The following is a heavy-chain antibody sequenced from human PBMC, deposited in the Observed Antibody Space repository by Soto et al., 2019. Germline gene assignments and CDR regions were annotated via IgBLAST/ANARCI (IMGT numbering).Heavy chain of an antibody. J-gene: IGHJ6*02. D-gene: IGHD3-9*01. V-gene: IGHV5-51*01. CDR2: IYPGDSDT. CDR3: ARHSTPLRYFDWLSHGPHSYYYYGMDV. Sequence: PGESLKISCKGSGYSFTSYWIGWVRQMLGKGLEWMGIIYPGDSDTRYSPSFQGQVTISADKSISTAYLQWSSLKASDTAMYYCARHSTPLRYFDWLSHGPHSYYYYGMDVWGQGTTVTVSS. CDR1: GYSFTSYW.